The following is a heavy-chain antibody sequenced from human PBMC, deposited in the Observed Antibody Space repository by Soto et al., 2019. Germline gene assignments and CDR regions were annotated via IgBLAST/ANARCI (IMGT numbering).Heavy chain of an antibody. CDR3: ASGSFGYQVEY. J-gene: IGHJ4*02. CDR1: GYTFSNYG. V-gene: IGHV1-18*04. CDR2: SSTYNGNT. Sequence: QVQLVQSGAEVKKPGASVKVSCQSSGYTFSNYGIAWVRQAPGQGLEWMGWSSTYNGNTEYAQNLQGRVTMTTDKRTSTAYMDFKSLRSCDTSVYSSASGSFGYQVEYWGQGTLFTVSP. D-gene: IGHD5-18*01.